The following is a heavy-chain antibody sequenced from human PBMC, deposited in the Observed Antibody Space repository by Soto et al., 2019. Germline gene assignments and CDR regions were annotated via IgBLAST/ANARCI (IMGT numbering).Heavy chain of an antibody. CDR1: GFTFSSYA. Sequence: PGGSLRLSCAASGFTFSSYAMHWVRQAPGKGLEWVAVISYYGSNKYYADSVKGRFTISRDNSKNTLYLQMNSLRAEDTAVYYCARDRGTMIVVVSTWYYFDYWGQGTLVTVSS. CDR3: ARDRGTMIVVVSTWYYFDY. D-gene: IGHD3-22*01. CDR2: ISYYGSNK. J-gene: IGHJ4*02. V-gene: IGHV3-30-3*01.